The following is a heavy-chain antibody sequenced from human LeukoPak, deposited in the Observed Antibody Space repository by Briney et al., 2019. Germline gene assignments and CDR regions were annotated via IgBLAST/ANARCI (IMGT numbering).Heavy chain of an antibody. CDR2: IYYSGST. V-gene: IGHV4-31*03. D-gene: IGHD3-22*01. Sequence: SQTLSLTCTVSGGSISSGGYYWSWIRQHPGKGLEWIGYIYYSGSTYYNPSLKRRVTISVDTSKNQFSLKLSSVTAADKAVYYCASVRVSGYYARPYWYFDLWGRGTLVTVSS. CDR1: GGSISSGGYY. J-gene: IGHJ2*01. CDR3: ASVRVSGYYARPYWYFDL.